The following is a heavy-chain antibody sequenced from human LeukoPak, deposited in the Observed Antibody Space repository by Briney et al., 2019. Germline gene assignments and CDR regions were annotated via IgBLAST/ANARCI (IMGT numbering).Heavy chain of an antibody. V-gene: IGHV4-39*07. Sequence: PSETLSLTCTVSGGSISSSSYYWGWIRQPPGKGLEWIASILHSGSTYYNPSLKSRLTISVDTSQNQFSLRLNSVTAADTAVYYCARAIHYYESSGDLMYYFDYWGQGTLVTVSS. CDR3: ARAIHYYESSGDLMYYFDY. D-gene: IGHD3-22*01. CDR1: GGSISSSSYY. J-gene: IGHJ4*02. CDR2: ILHSGST.